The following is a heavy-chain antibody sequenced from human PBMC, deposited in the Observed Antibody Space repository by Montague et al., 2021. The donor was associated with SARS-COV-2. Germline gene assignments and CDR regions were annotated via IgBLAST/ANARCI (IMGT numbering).Heavy chain of an antibody. CDR2: IYYSGST. J-gene: IGHJ4*02. CDR3: ARVKRWYYYGLCVSAHLDY. CDR1: GGSISSYY. Sequence: SETLSLTCTVSGGSISSYYWSWIRQPPGKGLEWIGYIYYSGSTNYNPSLKSRVTISVDTSKNQFSLKLSSVTAADTAVYYCARVKRWYYYGLCVSAHLDYWGQGTLVTVSS. D-gene: IGHD3-10*01. V-gene: IGHV4-59*01.